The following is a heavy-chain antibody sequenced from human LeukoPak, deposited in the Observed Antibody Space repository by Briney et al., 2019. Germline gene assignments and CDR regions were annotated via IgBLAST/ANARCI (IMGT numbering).Heavy chain of an antibody. J-gene: IGHJ4*02. D-gene: IGHD3-22*01. V-gene: IGHV3-23*01. CDR1: GFAFSRYA. CDR2: ITTSGGSA. Sequence: GESLTLSCAASGFAFSRYAMSWGRRAPGKGLKWVSGITTSGGSASYADSVKGRFTISRDNPGNTLFVEMHSLRAEDTAFYYCAIMHPCYDGRGYSVQWGQRTLVTVSS. CDR3: AIMHPCYDGRGYSVQ.